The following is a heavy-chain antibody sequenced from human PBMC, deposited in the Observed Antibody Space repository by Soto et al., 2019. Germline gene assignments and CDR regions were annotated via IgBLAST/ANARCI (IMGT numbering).Heavy chain of an antibody. D-gene: IGHD2-15*01. CDR3: ARDCSGGSCYSGGKYYYYGMDV. CDR2: VNHSGST. Sequence: SETLSLTCAVYGGSFSGYYWSWIRQPPGKGLDWIGEVNHSGSTNYNPSLKSRVTISVDTSKNQFSLKLSSVTAADTAVYYCARDCSGGSCYSGGKYYYYGMDVWGQGTTVTGS. J-gene: IGHJ6*02. CDR1: GGSFSGYY. V-gene: IGHV4-34*01.